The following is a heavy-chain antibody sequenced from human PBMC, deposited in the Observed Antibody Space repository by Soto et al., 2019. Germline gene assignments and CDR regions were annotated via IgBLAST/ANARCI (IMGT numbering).Heavy chain of an antibody. D-gene: IGHD5-18*01. CDR2: IYPGDSDT. CDR1: GYSFTSYW. J-gene: IGHJ4*02. CDR3: ARLTVDTAMVTSFDY. V-gene: IGHV5-51*01. Sequence: PGESLKISCKGSGYSFTSYWIGWVRQMPGKGLEWMGIIYPGDSDTRYSPSFQGQVTISADKSISTAYLQWSSLKASDTAMYYCARLTVDTAMVTSFDYWGQGTLVTVSS.